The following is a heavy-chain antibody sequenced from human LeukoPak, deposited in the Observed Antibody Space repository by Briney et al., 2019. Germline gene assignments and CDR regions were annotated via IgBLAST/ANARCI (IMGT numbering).Heavy chain of an antibody. D-gene: IGHD1-1*01. CDR2: ISAYNGNT. Sequence: GASVKVPCKASGYTFTSYGISWVRQAPGQGLEWMGWISAYNGNTNYAQKLQGRVTITADKSTSTAYMELSSLRSEDTAVYYCARDKVWNAKFYYWGQGTLVTVSS. J-gene: IGHJ4*02. V-gene: IGHV1-18*01. CDR3: ARDKVWNAKFYY. CDR1: GYTFTSYG.